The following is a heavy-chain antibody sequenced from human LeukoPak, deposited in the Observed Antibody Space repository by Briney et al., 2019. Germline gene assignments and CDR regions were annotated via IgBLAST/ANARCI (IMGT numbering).Heavy chain of an antibody. CDR2: ISYSGST. J-gene: IGHJ3*02. V-gene: IGHV4-59*08. Sequence: PSETLSLTCTVSGGSISSYYWHWIRQPPGKGLEWIGYISYSGSTNYNPSLKSRVTISVDTSKNQFSLKLSSVTAADTAVYYCARHGDGYNVGAFDIWGQGTMVTVSS. CDR1: GGSISSYY. CDR3: ARHGDGYNVGAFDI. D-gene: IGHD5-24*01.